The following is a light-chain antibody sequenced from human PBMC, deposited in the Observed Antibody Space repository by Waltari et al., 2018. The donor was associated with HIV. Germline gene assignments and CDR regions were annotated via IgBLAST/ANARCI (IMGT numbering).Light chain of an antibody. Sequence: QSVMSHPPSASGTPGQTVTISCSGRFSTLGATTVNWYQQIPGTAPRLLTYGHNQRPSGVPDRFSGSRSGTSASLTIGGLQSEDEADYYCSAWDDSLRATVFGTGTRVTVL. CDR3: SAWDDSLRATV. V-gene: IGLV1-44*01. CDR1: FSTLGATT. CDR2: GHN. J-gene: IGLJ1*01.